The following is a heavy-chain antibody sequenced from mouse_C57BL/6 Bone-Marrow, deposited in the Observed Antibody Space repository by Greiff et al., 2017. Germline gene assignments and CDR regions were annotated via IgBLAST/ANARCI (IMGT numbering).Heavy chain of an antibody. V-gene: IGHV1-64*01. Sequence: QVQLQQPGAELVKPGASVKLSCKASGYTFTSYWMHWVKQRPGQGLEWIGMIHPNSGSTNYNEKFKSKATLTVDKSSSTAYMQLSSLTSEDSAVYYWARYTDYYGSSYWYFDVWGTGTTVTVSS. CDR1: GYTFTSYW. J-gene: IGHJ1*03. CDR2: IHPNSGST. D-gene: IGHD1-1*01. CDR3: ARYTDYYGSSYWYFDV.